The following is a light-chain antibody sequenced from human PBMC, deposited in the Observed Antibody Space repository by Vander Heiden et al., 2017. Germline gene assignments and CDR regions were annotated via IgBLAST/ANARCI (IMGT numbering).Light chain of an antibody. Sequence: EIVMTQSPDTLSVSPGERATLSCRASQSVSINLAWYQQNPGQAPRLLIHGASTRATGIPARFVGSGAGTEFTLTISSLQSEDFALYYCQQYNGWPPKWTFGQGTKVEIK. CDR3: QQYNGWPPKWT. J-gene: IGKJ1*01. V-gene: IGKV3-15*01. CDR2: GAS. CDR1: QSVSIN.